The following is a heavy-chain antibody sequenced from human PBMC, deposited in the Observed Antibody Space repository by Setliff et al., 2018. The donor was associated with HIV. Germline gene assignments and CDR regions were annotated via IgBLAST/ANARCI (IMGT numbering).Heavy chain of an antibody. CDR2: ISYDGSNK. CDR3: AKEDQRVTSVDY. Sequence: HPGGSLRLSCAASGFIFSTYAMHWVRQAPGKGLEWVAVISYDGSNKYYADSVKGRFTISRDNSKNTVYLQMNSLIPEDTAVYYCAKEDQRVTSVDYWGQGTPVTVSS. V-gene: IGHV3-30*01. CDR1: GFIFSTYA. J-gene: IGHJ4*02. D-gene: IGHD2-2*01.